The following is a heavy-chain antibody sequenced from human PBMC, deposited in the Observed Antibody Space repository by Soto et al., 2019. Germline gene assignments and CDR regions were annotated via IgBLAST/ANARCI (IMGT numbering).Heavy chain of an antibody. CDR2: IYSGGST. Sequence: HPGGSLRLSCAASGFTVSSNYMSWVRQAPGKGLEWVSVIYSGGSTYYADSVKGRFTISRDNSKNTLYLQMNSLRAEDTAVYYCASNRYSSSWPHKYYFDYWGQGTLVTVSS. CDR1: GFTVSSNY. D-gene: IGHD6-13*01. CDR3: ASNRYSSSWPHKYYFDY. J-gene: IGHJ4*02. V-gene: IGHV3-53*01.